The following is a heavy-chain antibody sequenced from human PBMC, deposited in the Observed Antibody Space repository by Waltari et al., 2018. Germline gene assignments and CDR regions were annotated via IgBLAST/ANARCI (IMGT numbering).Heavy chain of an antibody. CDR2: IKQDGTIK. Sequence: VQLVESGGDLVQPGGSLRRPCAAFGFSLCSSWMSWVRQAPGKGLEWVANIKQDGTIKGYVGSVKGRFTISRDNAKNSLYLQMNSLRGEDTAVYYCARDLYSGSYSDDYWGQGTLVTVSS. D-gene: IGHD1-26*01. V-gene: IGHV3-7*01. J-gene: IGHJ4*02. CDR3: ARDLYSGSYSDDY. CDR1: GFSLCSSW.